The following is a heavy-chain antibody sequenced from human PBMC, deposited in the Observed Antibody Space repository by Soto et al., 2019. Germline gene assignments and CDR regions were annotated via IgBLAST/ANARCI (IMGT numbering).Heavy chain of an antibody. V-gene: IGHV3-23*01. CDR1: GFTFSNYA. CDR2: ISNSGGST. Sequence: EVQLLESGGGLVQPGGSLRLSCAASGFTFSNYAMSWVRQAPGKGLEWVSGISNSGGSTYYADSVKGRFTSSRDNSKNTLFMQMNSLRAEDTAVYYCAKRRFFGSSGFYYYYYFDYWGQGTLVTVSS. D-gene: IGHD3-22*01. CDR3: AKRRFFGSSGFYYYYYFDY. J-gene: IGHJ4*02.